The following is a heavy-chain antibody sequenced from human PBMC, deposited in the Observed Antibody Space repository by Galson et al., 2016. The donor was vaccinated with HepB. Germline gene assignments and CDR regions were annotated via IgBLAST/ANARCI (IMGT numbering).Heavy chain of an antibody. CDR2: ISGTSTYI. CDR3: ARDLRGMIRFFDWSTHFDS. Sequence: SLRLSCASSGFTFRYYAMTWVRRAPGKGLEWVSDISGTSTYIYYADSVKGRFTISRDNAKNSLYLQMNNVRAEDTAVYYCARDLRGMIRFFDWSTHFDSWGQGTLVTVSS. D-gene: IGHD3-9*01. CDR1: GFTFRYYA. V-gene: IGHV3-21*01. J-gene: IGHJ4*02.